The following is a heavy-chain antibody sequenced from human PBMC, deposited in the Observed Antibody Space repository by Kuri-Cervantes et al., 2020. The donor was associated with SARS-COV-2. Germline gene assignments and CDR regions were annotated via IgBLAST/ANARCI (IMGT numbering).Heavy chain of an antibody. CDR2: INPSGGST. V-gene: IGHV1-46*03. CDR3: ARGGLVPAASDAFDI. J-gene: IGHJ3*02. D-gene: IGHD2-2*01. CDR1: GYTFTTHY. Sequence: ASVKVSCKASGYTFTTHYMHWVRQAPGQGLEWMGIINPSGGSTSYAQKFQGRVTMTRDTSTSTVYMQLSSLRSEDTAVYYCARGGLVPAASDAFDIWGQGTMVTVSS.